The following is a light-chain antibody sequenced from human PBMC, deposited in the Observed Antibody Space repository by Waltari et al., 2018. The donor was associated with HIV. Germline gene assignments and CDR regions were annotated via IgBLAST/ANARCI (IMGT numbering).Light chain of an antibody. CDR3: SSYTSSSTLV. CDR1: SSDVGGYNY. CDR2: GVS. Sequence: QSALTQPASVSGSPGQSITISCTGTSSDVGGYNYVSWYQQHPGKAPNLMIDGVSTRPSGFSNRVSGSKSGNTDSLTISGLQAEDEADYYCSSYTSSSTLVFGGGTKLTVL. V-gene: IGLV2-14*01. J-gene: IGLJ2*01.